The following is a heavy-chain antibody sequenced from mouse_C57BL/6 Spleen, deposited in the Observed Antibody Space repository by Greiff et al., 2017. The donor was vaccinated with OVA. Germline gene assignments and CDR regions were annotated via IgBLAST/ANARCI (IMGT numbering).Heavy chain of an antibody. CDR3: ARDGWDGYFDY. Sequence: EVQRVESGGGLVKPGGSLKLSCAASGFTFSSYAMSWVRQTPEKRLEWVATISDGGSYTYYPDNVKGRFTISRDNAKNNLYLQMSHLKSEDTTMYYCARDGWDGYFDYWGQGTTLTVSS. CDR2: ISDGGSYT. J-gene: IGHJ2*01. V-gene: IGHV5-4*01. D-gene: IGHD4-1*01. CDR1: GFTFSSYA.